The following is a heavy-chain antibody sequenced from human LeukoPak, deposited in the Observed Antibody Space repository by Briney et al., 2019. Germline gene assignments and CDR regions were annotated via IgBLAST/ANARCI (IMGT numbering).Heavy chain of an antibody. Sequence: PSETLFLTCTVSGGSISSSSYYWGWIRQPPGKGLEWIGSIYYSGSTYYNPSLKSRVTISVDTSKNQFSLKLSSVTAADTAVYYCARLRNYYDSSGYVYYFDYWGQGTLVTVSS. CDR1: GGSISSSSYY. CDR2: IYYSGST. J-gene: IGHJ4*02. D-gene: IGHD3-22*01. V-gene: IGHV4-39*01. CDR3: ARLRNYYDSSGYVYYFDY.